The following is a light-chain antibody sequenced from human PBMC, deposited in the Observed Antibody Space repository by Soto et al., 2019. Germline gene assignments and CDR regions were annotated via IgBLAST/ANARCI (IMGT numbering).Light chain of an antibody. CDR2: EVS. V-gene: IGLV2-8*01. CDR1: SSDVGGYNF. Sequence: QSALTQPPSASGSPGQSVTISCTGTSSDVGGYNFVSWYQQHPGKAPKLMIFEVSKRPSGVPDRFSGSKSDNTASLTVSGLQAEDEADYYCSSYAGTKNVIFGAGTKVTVL. CDR3: SSYAGTKNVI. J-gene: IGLJ2*01.